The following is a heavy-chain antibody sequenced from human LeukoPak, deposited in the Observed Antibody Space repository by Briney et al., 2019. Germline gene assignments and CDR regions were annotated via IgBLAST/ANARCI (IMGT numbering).Heavy chain of an antibody. CDR1: GYTFTSYY. J-gene: IGHJ4*02. Sequence: GASVKVSCKASGYTFTSYYMHWVRQAPGQGLEWMGWISGYNGYTRYAQKVEGRVTMTTDTSTSTAYMELRSLRSDDTAVYYCARSGHRRYYYASGPDYWGQGTLVTVSS. CDR3: ARSGHRRYYYASGPDY. D-gene: IGHD3-10*01. CDR2: ISGYNGYT. V-gene: IGHV1-18*04.